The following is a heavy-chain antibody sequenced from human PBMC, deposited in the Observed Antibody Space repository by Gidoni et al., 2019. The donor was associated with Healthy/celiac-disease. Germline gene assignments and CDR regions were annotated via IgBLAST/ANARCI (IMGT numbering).Heavy chain of an antibody. CDR2: IRSKSYGGTT. CDR1: GLTFGDYA. J-gene: IGHJ3*02. D-gene: IGHD2-15*01. Sequence: EVQLVEYGGGLVQPGRSLRPSCTAPGLTFGDYAMSWFRQDQGKGLAWVGFIRSKSYGGTTEYAASVKGRFTISRDDSNIIAYLQMNSLKTEDTAVYYCTRDGGYCSGGSCYSVDAFDIWGQGTIVTVSS. V-gene: IGHV3-49*03. CDR3: TRDGGYCSGGSCYSVDAFDI.